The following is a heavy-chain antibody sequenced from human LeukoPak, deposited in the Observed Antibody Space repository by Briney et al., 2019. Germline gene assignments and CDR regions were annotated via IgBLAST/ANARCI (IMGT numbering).Heavy chain of an antibody. CDR1: GYTLTSHY. D-gene: IGHD2-8*01. Sequence: ASVKVSCKASGYTLTSHYLHWVRQAPGQGLEWLGWINLNGGGTLSAQKFQGRVTMTRDASISTAYMELSGLRSDDTAVYYCATRCTNGVCYKAYYMDVWGKGTTVTVSS. V-gene: IGHV1-2*02. J-gene: IGHJ6*03. CDR2: INLNGGGT. CDR3: ATRCTNGVCYKAYYMDV.